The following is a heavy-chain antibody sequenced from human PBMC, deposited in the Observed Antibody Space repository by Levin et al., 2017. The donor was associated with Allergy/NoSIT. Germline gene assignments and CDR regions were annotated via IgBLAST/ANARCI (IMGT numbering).Heavy chain of an antibody. CDR2: IYYSGST. Sequence: SETLSLTCTVSGGSISSSSYYWGWIRQPPGKGLEWIGSIYYSGSTYYNPSLKSRVTISVDTSKNQFSLKLSSVTAADTAVYYCARRRVGATKGGFDYWGQGTLVTVSS. CDR3: ARRRVGATKGGFDY. J-gene: IGHJ4*02. V-gene: IGHV4-39*01. D-gene: IGHD1-26*01. CDR1: GGSISSSSYY.